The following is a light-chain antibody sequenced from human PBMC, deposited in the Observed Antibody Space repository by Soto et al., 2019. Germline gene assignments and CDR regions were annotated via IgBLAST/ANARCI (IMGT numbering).Light chain of an antibody. CDR2: AAS. Sequence: DIQMTQSPSSLSASVGDRVTINCRASQSISSYLNWYQQKPGEPPKILIYAASSLQSGVPSRFSGSGSGTDFTLTISSLQPEDFETYYCQQSYSTLITFGQGTRLEI. V-gene: IGKV1-39*01. J-gene: IGKJ5*01. CDR1: QSISSY. CDR3: QQSYSTLIT.